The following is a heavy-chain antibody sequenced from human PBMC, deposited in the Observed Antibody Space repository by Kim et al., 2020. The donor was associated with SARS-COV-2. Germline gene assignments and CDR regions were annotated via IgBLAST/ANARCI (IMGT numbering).Heavy chain of an antibody. V-gene: IGHV3-23*01. CDR1: GFTFRTYG. D-gene: IGHD5-12*01. CDR2: ISASGDKT. CDR3: AKGGDYINYHYYGLDV. Sequence: GGSLRLSCAASGFTFRTYGMSWVRQAPGKGLEWVSGISASGDKTSYADSVQGRFTISRDNSKNTLYLQLNNLRVEDTAIYYCAKGGDYINYHYYGLDVWG. J-gene: IGHJ6*01.